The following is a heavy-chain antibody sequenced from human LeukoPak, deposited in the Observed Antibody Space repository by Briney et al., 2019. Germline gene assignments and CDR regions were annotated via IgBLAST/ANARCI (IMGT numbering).Heavy chain of an antibody. D-gene: IGHD2-2*01. J-gene: IGHJ4*02. V-gene: IGHV3-33*06. CDR3: AKNTHAYAEIFDY. CDR2: IWYDGSNT. Sequence: GRSLRLSCAASGFTFSNYGMHWVRQAPGKGLEWVAVIWYDGSNTYYADSVKGRFTISRDNSKNTLFLQMNSLRAEDTAVYYCAKNTHAYAEIFDYWGQGTLVTVSS. CDR1: GFTFSNYG.